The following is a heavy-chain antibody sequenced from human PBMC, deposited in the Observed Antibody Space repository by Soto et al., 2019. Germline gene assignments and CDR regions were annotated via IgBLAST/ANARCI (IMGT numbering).Heavy chain of an antibody. CDR1: GYTFTSYG. CDR3: ARDLTRRGWSDNKYYYYGMDV. Sequence: ASVKVSCKASGYTFTSYGISWVRQAPGQGLEWMGWISAYNGNTNYAQKLQGRVTMTTDTSTSTAYMELRSLRSDDTAVYYCARDLTRRGWSDNKYYYYGMDVWGQGTTVTVSS. J-gene: IGHJ6*02. D-gene: IGHD6-19*01. CDR2: ISAYNGNT. V-gene: IGHV1-18*01.